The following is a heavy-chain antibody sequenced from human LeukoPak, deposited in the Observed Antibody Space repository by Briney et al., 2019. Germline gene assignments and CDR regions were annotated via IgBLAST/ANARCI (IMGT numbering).Heavy chain of an antibody. D-gene: IGHD3-22*01. Sequence: GGSLRLSCAVSGFTIDYYGMSWVRQVPEKGLEWVSGINWNGGSPGYADSVEGRFTVSRDNAMNSLYLQMNSLRAEDTALYFCAGDQDFDGSRSYYVPLSFDYWGQGTLVTVSS. CDR2: INWNGGSP. CDR3: AGDQDFDGSRSYYVPLSFDY. V-gene: IGHV3-20*04. J-gene: IGHJ4*02. CDR1: GFTIDYYG.